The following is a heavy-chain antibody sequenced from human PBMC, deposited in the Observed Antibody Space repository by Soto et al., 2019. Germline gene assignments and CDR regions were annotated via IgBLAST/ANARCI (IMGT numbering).Heavy chain of an antibody. J-gene: IGHJ3*01. CDR2: ISSSSSTI. D-gene: IGHD3-22*01. CDR1: GFTFSSYS. CDR3: ARDQLYYNDISGRPLNAFDV. V-gene: IGHV3-48*02. Sequence: GGSLRLSCAASGFTFSSYSMNWVGQAPGKGLEWVSYISSSSSTIYYADSVKGRFTISRDNAKNSLYLQMNSLRDEDTAVYYCARDQLYYNDISGRPLNAFDVWGQGTMVTVSS.